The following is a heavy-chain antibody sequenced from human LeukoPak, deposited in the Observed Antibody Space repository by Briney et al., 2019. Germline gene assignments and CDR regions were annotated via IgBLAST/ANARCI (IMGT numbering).Heavy chain of an antibody. CDR3: ARGGTSGYSSTRHFWGGNYYFDY. Sequence: GGSLRLSCGASGFTFDDYWMSWVRQAPGQGREWVANINQDGSEKYYLDSAKGRFTISRDNARNSLYLQVNSLRAEDTAVYYCARGGTSGYSSTRHFWGGNYYFDYWGQGSLVTVSS. D-gene: IGHD2-2*01. J-gene: IGHJ4*02. CDR2: INQDGSEK. V-gene: IGHV3-7*01. CDR1: GFTFDDYW.